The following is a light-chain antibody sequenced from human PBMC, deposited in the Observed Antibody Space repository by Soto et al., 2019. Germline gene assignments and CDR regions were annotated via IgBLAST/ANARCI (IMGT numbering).Light chain of an antibody. Sequence: EIVLTQSPATLSVSAGGTVTLSCRASQSIRTNVAWYQQIPGQAPRLLVYGASTRATGVPARFSGSGSGTDFTLTISRLEPEDFAVYYCQQYGSSPRYTFGQGTKVDIK. CDR2: GAS. J-gene: IGKJ2*01. V-gene: IGKV3-20*01. CDR1: QSIRTN. CDR3: QQYGSSPRYT.